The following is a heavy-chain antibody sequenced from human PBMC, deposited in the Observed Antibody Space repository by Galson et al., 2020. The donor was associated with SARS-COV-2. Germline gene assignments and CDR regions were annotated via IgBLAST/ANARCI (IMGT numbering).Heavy chain of an antibody. CDR1: GYTFTSYG. D-gene: IGHD1-20*01. J-gene: IGHJ5*02. CDR2: ISASNGNQ. V-gene: IGHV1-18*04. CDR3: ARHNWNDVDWFDP. Sequence: ASVKVSCKASGYTFTSYGISWVRRAPGQGLEWMGWISASNGNQNYAQKPQGRVTMTTDTSTSTAYMGLRSLRSDDTAVYYCARHNWNDVDWFDPWGQGTLVTVSS.